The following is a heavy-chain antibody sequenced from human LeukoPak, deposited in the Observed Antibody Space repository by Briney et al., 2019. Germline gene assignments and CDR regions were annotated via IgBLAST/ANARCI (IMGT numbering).Heavy chain of an antibody. V-gene: IGHV4-39*07. CDR2: IYHSGST. CDR1: GGSISSSSYY. Sequence: SETLSLTCTVSGGSISSSSYYWGWIRQPPGKGLEWIGSIYHSGSTNYNPSLKSRVTMSVDKSKNQFSLKLSSVTAADTAVYYCARDVRDYYDTRGFDYWGQGTLVTVSS. D-gene: IGHD3-22*01. CDR3: ARDVRDYYDTRGFDY. J-gene: IGHJ4*02.